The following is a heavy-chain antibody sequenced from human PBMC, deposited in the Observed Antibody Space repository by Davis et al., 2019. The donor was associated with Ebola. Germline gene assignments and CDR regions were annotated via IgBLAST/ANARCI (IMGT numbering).Heavy chain of an antibody. J-gene: IGHJ6*02. V-gene: IGHV1-69*13. Sequence: AASVKVSCKASGGTFSSYAISWVRQATGQGLEWMGGIIPIFGTANYAQKFQGRVTITADESTSTAYMELSSLRSEDTAVYYCARDIPNYYGSGSYGMDVWGQGTTVTVSS. CDR2: IIPIFGTA. CDR1: GGTFSSYA. D-gene: IGHD3-10*01. CDR3: ARDIPNYYGSGSYGMDV.